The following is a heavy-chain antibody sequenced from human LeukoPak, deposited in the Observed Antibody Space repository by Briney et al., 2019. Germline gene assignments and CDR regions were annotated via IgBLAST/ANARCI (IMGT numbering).Heavy chain of an antibody. D-gene: IGHD7-27*01. CDR3: ANIRRSRLGNFDY. CDR2: ISGSGGST. V-gene: IGHV3-23*01. J-gene: IGHJ4*02. CDR1: GFTFSSYA. Sequence: GGSLRLSCAASGFTFSSYAMSWVRQAPGKGLEWVSAISGSGGSTYYADSVKGRFTISRDNSKNTLYLQMNSLRAEDTAVYYCANIRRSRLGNFDYWGQGTLVTVSS.